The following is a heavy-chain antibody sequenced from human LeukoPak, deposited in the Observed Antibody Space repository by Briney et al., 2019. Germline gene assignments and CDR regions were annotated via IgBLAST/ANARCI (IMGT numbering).Heavy chain of an antibody. Sequence: SETLSLTCAVYGGSFSGYYWSWIRQPPGKGLEWIGEINHSGSTNYNPSLKSRVTILVGTSKNQFSLKLSSVTAADTAVYYCAREGGGNNDAFDIWGQGTMVTVSS. J-gene: IGHJ3*02. V-gene: IGHV4-34*01. CDR2: INHSGST. CDR1: GGSFSGYY. CDR3: AREGGGNNDAFDI. D-gene: IGHD4-23*01.